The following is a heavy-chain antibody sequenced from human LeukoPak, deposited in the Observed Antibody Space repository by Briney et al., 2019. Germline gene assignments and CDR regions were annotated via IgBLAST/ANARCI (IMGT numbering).Heavy chain of an antibody. CDR1: GFTFSSYD. D-gene: IGHD3-22*01. V-gene: IGHV3-30*02. Sequence: PGGSLRLSCAASGFTFSSYDIHWVRQAPGKGLEWAAFIRYDGSTKYYADSVRGRFTISRDNAKNSLYLQMNSLRAEDTAVYYCARAQHFSVYDSSDYYPYWGQGTLVTVSS. J-gene: IGHJ4*02. CDR3: ARAQHFSVYDSSDYYPY. CDR2: IRYDGSTK.